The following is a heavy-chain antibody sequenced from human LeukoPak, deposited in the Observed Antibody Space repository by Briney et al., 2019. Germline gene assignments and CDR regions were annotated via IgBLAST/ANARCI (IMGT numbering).Heavy chain of an antibody. CDR3: TRDSHGSSYYDSSGYSNY. Sequence: PGGSLRLSCTASGFTFGDYAMSWVRQAPGKGLEWVGFIRGKAYGGTTEYAASVKGRFTISRDDSKSIAYLQMNSLKTEDTAVYYCTRDSHGSSYYDSSGYSNYWGQGTLVTVSS. D-gene: IGHD3-22*01. J-gene: IGHJ4*02. CDR1: GFTFGDYA. CDR2: IRGKAYGGTT. V-gene: IGHV3-49*04.